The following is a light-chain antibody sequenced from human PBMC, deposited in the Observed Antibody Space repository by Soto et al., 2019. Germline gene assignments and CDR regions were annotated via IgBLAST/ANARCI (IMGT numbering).Light chain of an antibody. CDR1: SSDVGGYNY. CDR2: DVS. CDR3: SSYTSSSTVV. V-gene: IGLV2-14*01. J-gene: IGLJ2*01. Sequence: QSVLTQPASVSGSPGQSITISCTGTSSDVGGYNYVFWYQQHPGKAPKLMIYDVSKRPSGVSNRFSASKSGNTASLTISGLQAEDEANYYCSSYTSSSTVVFGGGTKLTVL.